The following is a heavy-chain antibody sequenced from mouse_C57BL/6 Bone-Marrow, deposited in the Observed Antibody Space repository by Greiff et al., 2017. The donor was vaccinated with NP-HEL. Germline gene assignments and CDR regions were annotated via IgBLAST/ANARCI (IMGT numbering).Heavy chain of an antibody. Sequence: QVQLKESGAELVRPGTSVKMSCMASGYTFTNYWIGWAKQRPGHGLEWIGDIYPGGGYTNYNEKFKGKATLTADTSSSTAYMQFSSLTSEDSAIYYCARWGWLEYYFDYWGQGTTLTVSS. V-gene: IGHV1-63*01. D-gene: IGHD2-3*01. CDR1: GYTFTNYW. CDR3: ARWGWLEYYFDY. CDR2: IYPGGGYT. J-gene: IGHJ2*01.